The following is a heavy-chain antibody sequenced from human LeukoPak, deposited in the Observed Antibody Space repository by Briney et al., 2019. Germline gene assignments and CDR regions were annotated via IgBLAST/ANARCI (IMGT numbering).Heavy chain of an antibody. CDR1: GASITSSY. CDR3: ARGGRNWFDP. Sequence: SETLSLTCAVSGASITSSYWSWIRQPPGKGLEWIGFIYYSGSTSHNPSLMSRVTISVDTSKNQFSLKLSSVTAADTAVYYCARGGRNWFDPWGQGTLVTVSS. J-gene: IGHJ5*02. D-gene: IGHD3-16*01. CDR2: IYYSGST. V-gene: IGHV4-59*01.